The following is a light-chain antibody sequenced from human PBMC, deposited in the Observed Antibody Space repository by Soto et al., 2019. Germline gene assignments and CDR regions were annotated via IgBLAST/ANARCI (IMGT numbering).Light chain of an antibody. V-gene: IGLV1-44*01. CDR1: SSNIGSNT. CDR2: SNS. Sequence: QSVLIQPPSASGTPGQRVTISCSGSSSNIGSNTANWYQQLPGTAPKLLIHSNSQRPSGVPDRFSGSKSGTSASLAISGLQSEDEADYYCAAWDDSLNGFYVFGTGTKV. J-gene: IGLJ1*01. CDR3: AAWDDSLNGFYV.